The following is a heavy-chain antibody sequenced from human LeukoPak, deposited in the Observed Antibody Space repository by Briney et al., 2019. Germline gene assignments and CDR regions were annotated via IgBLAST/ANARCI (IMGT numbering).Heavy chain of an antibody. CDR3: ARPPSQYYYYGMDV. J-gene: IGHJ6*02. CDR1: GGTFSIYA. V-gene: IGHV1-69*04. CDR2: IIPILGTA. Sequence: GASVKVSCKASGGTFSIYAISWVRQAPGQGLEWMGRIIPILGTANYAQKFQGRVTITADKSTSTAYMELSSLRSEDTAVYYCARPPSQYYYYGMDVWGQGTTVTVSS.